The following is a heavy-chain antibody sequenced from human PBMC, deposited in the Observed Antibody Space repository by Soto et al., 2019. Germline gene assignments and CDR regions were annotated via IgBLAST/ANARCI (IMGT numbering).Heavy chain of an antibody. J-gene: IGHJ5*02. CDR3: ARLGVAARNWFDP. D-gene: IGHD3-10*01. CDR2: IYYSGST. V-gene: IGHV4-39*01. Sequence: PSETLSLTCTVSGGSISSSSYYWGWIRQPPGKGLEWIGSIYYSGSTYYNPSLKSRVTISVDTSKNQFSLKLSSVTAADTAVYYCARLGVAARNWFDPWGHGTLVTVSS. CDR1: GGSISSSSYY.